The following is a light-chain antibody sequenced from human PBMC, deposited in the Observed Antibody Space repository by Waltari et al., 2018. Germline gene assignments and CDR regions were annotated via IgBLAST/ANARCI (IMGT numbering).Light chain of an antibody. J-gene: IGLJ3*02. CDR1: NSNIGSHI. V-gene: IGLV1-44*01. Sequence: QSVLTQPPSASGTPGQRVTISCSGSNSNIGSHIVNWYQQLPGTAPKLLIYINTQRPSGVPDRFSGSKSGTSASLAISGLQSEDEADYYCASWDYSLNGVLYGGGTKLTVL. CDR2: INT. CDR3: ASWDYSLNGVL.